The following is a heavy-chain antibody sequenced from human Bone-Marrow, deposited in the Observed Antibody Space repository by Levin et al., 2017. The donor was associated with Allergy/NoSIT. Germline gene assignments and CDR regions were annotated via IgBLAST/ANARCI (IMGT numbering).Heavy chain of an antibody. CDR2: IYPGDSDT. Sequence: GESLKISCKGSGYSFTSYWIGWVRQMPGKGLEWMGIIYPGDSDTTYSPSFEGQVTISADKSITTAYLQWSSLKASDSAIYYCARQGDGYNEGGVLDYWGQGTRVTVSS. V-gene: IGHV5-51*01. J-gene: IGHJ4*02. D-gene: IGHD5-24*01. CDR3: ARQGDGYNEGGVLDY. CDR1: GYSFTSYW.